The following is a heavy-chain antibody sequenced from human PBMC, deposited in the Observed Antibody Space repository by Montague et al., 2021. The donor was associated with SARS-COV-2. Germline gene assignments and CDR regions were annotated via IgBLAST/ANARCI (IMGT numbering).Heavy chain of an antibody. Sequence: SETLSLTCTVSGGSISSSSYYWGWIRQPPGKGLEWIGSIYYSGXTXYXXXXMXRVTISVDTSKNQFSLKLSSVTAADTAVYYCASEGVEYSSSWYARYYYYGMDVWGQGTTVTVSS. CDR2: IYYSGXT. V-gene: IGHV4-39*01. D-gene: IGHD6-13*01. J-gene: IGHJ6*02. CDR1: GGSISSSSYY. CDR3: ASEGVEYSSSWYARYYYYGMDV.